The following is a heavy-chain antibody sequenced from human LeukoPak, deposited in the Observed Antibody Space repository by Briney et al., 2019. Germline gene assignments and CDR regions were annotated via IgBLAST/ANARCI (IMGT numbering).Heavy chain of an antibody. CDR1: GYTFTSYD. D-gene: IGHD2-2*01. CDR2: MNPNSGNT. Sequence: ASVKVSCKASGYTFTSYDINWVRQATGQGLEWMGWMNPNSGNTSYAQKFQGRVTMTRDMSTSTVYMELSSLRSEDAAVYYCARADYCSSTSCYLHYWGQGTLVTVSS. CDR3: ARADYCSSTSCYLHY. J-gene: IGHJ4*02. V-gene: IGHV1-8*02.